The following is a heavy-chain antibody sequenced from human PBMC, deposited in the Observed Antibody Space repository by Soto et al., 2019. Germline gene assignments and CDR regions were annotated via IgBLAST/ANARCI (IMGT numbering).Heavy chain of an antibody. J-gene: IGHJ4*02. D-gene: IGHD3-10*01. CDR3: ARGDYGSGSQEIDY. Sequence: QVQLQESGPGLVKPSQTLSLTCTVSGGSLSSGDYYWNWVRQRPGKGLEWIGNIFYSGSTYYNPSLKSRVTISVDTSKNQFSLKLSSVTAADTAVYYCARGDYGSGSQEIDYWGQGTLVTVSS. CDR2: IFYSGST. CDR1: GGSLSSGDYY. V-gene: IGHV4-31*02.